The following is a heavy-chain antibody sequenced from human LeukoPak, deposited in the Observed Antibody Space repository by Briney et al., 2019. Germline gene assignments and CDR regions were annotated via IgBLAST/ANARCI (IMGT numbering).Heavy chain of an antibody. J-gene: IGHJ4*02. CDR1: GLTFRRYV. Sequence: GGSLRLSCAASGLTFRRYVMRWVGQAAGKGVEWVAAISGSGGSTYYADSVKGRFTISRDNSKNTLYLQMNSLRAEDTAVYYCAKDRRITMVRGVIDYFDYWGQGTLVTVSS. V-gene: IGHV3-23*01. CDR2: ISGSGGST. CDR3: AKDRRITMVRGVIDYFDY. D-gene: IGHD3-10*01.